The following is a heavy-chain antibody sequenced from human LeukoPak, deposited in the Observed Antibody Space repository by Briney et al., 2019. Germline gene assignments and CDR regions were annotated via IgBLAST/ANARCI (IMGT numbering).Heavy chain of an antibody. Sequence: PGGSLRLSCAASGFTFSAYWMHWVRQLPGKGLVWVSRINGDGSSTNYADSVKGRFTISRDNAKNTLYLQMNSLRAEDTAVYYCAKAYYDPSGYSYYFDYWGQGILVTVSS. V-gene: IGHV3-74*01. CDR2: INGDGSST. D-gene: IGHD3-22*01. CDR3: AKAYYDPSGYSYYFDY. J-gene: IGHJ4*02. CDR1: GFTFSAYW.